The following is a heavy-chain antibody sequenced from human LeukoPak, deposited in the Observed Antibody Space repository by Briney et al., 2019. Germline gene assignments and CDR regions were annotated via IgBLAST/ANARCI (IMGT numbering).Heavy chain of an antibody. CDR1: GYTFTSYG. D-gene: IGHD3-16*01. V-gene: IGHV1-18*01. J-gene: IGHJ4*02. CDR3: ARDARNYDYVWGSPDY. CDR2: ISAYNGNT. Sequence: ASVKVSCKASGYTFTSYGISWVRQAPGQGLEWIGWISAYNGNTNYAQKLQGRVTMTTDTSTSTAYMELRSLRSDDTAVYYCARDARNYDYVWGSPDYWGQGTLVTVSS.